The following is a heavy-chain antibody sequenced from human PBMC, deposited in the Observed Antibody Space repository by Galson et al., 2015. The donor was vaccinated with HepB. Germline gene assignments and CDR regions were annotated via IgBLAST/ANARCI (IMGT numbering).Heavy chain of an antibody. Sequence: TLSLTCTVSGGSMSSSSYYWGWIRQPPGKGLEWIGSTYYSGSTYYNPSLRSRVTISVDTSKNQFSLRLSSVSAADTAVYCCARDSVLPVDLGGYYYYGMDVWGQGTTVTVSS. V-gene: IGHV4-39*07. CDR2: TYYSGST. J-gene: IGHJ6*02. D-gene: IGHD2-2*01. CDR3: ARDSVLPVDLGGYYYYGMDV. CDR1: GGSMSSSSYY.